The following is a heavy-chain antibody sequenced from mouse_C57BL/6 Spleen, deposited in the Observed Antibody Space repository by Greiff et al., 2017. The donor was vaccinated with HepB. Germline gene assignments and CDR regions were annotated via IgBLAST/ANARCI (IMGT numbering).Heavy chain of an antibody. Sequence: EVKLMESGGGLVKPGGSLKLSCAASGFTFSDYGMHWVRQAPEKGLEWVAYISSGSSTIYYADTVKGRFTISRDNAKNTLFLQMTSLRSEDTAMYYCATIVTDYWGQGTSVTVSS. CDR3: ATIVTDY. CDR2: ISSGSSTI. J-gene: IGHJ4*01. D-gene: IGHD2-5*01. CDR1: GFTFSDYG. V-gene: IGHV5-17*01.